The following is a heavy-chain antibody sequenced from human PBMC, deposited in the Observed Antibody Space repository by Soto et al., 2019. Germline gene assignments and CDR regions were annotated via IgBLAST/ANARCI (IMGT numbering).Heavy chain of an antibody. Sequence: GGSLRLSCAASGFTFSDYSMNWVRQAPGKGLEWVSSISSSGSYIYHADSVRGRFTISRDNAKNSLYLQMNSLRAEDTAVYYCASLAIAAAEDWFDPWGQGTLVTVSS. CDR1: GFTFSDYS. J-gene: IGHJ5*02. D-gene: IGHD6-13*01. CDR2: ISSSGSYI. V-gene: IGHV3-21*01. CDR3: ASLAIAAAEDWFDP.